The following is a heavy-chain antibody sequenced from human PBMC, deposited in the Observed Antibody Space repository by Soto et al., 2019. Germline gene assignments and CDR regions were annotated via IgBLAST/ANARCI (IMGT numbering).Heavy chain of an antibody. CDR2: INPNSGGT. CDR3: ARDGVVAARPTGGGYYYGMDV. CDR1: GYTFTGYY. J-gene: IGHJ6*02. Sequence: ASVKVSCKASGYTFTGYYMHWVRQAPGQGLEWMGWINPNSGGTNYAQKFQGWVTMTRDTSISTAYMELSRLRSDDTAVYYCARDGVVAARPTGGGYYYGMDVWGQGTTVTVSS. V-gene: IGHV1-2*04. D-gene: IGHD6-6*01.